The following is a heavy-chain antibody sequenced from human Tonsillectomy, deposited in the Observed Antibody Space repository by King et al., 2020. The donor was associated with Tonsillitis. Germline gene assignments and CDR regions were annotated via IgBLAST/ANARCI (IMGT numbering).Heavy chain of an antibody. Sequence: QMQLQESGPGVVKPSENLTLTCTVSGGSISSSDHYWAWIRQPPGKVLEWIGNMYYSGSIFYNPSLKSRITISGGTSENRFSLKLSSVTAADTAVYFCARYVSGTFDYWGQGALVTVSS. CDR3: ARYVSGTFDY. J-gene: IGHJ4*02. CDR2: MYYSGSI. CDR1: GGSISSSDHY. V-gene: IGHV4-39*01. D-gene: IGHD1-26*01.